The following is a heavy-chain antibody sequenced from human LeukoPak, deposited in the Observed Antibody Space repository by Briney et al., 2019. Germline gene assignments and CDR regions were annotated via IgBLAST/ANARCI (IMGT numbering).Heavy chain of an antibody. D-gene: IGHD2-2*01. Sequence: SVKVSCKASGGTFSSYAISWVRQAPGQGLEWMGRIIPIFGTANYAQKFQGRVTITTDESTSIAYMELSSLRSEDTAVYYCARGYCSSTSCYLPEYFQHWGQGTLVTVSS. CDR2: IIPIFGTA. V-gene: IGHV1-69*05. CDR1: GGTFSSYA. J-gene: IGHJ1*01. CDR3: ARGYCSSTSCYLPEYFQH.